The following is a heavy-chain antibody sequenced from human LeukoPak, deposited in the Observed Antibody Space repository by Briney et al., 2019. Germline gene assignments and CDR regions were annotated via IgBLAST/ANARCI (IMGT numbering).Heavy chain of an antibody. V-gene: IGHV1-2*06. D-gene: IGHD5-12*01. CDR2: LNPHSGGT. CDR1: GYTFTGYY. Sequence: ASVKVSCKASGYTFTGYYMHWVLQAPGQGLEWMGRLNPHSGGTNYAQKFQGRVTMTRDTSISTAYMELSRLRSDDTAVYYCAREIKPSGYDYYYYYYMDVWGKGTTVTVSS. CDR3: AREIKPSGYDYYYYYYMDV. J-gene: IGHJ6*03.